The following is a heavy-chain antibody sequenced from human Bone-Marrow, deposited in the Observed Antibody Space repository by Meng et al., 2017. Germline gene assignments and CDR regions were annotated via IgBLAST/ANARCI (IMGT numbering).Heavy chain of an antibody. CDR3: VRGYCSRSYCQYYYHLDV. D-gene: IGHD2-2*01. CDR1: GFTFSSYE. Sequence: GESLKISCAASGFTFSSYEMNWVRQAPGKGLEWVSYISSSGSTIYYADSVKGRFTISRDNAKNSLYLQMNSLRAEDTAVYYCVRGYCSRSYCQYYYHLDVWGRGTTVTVSS. J-gene: IGHJ6*02. CDR2: ISSSGSTI. V-gene: IGHV3-48*03.